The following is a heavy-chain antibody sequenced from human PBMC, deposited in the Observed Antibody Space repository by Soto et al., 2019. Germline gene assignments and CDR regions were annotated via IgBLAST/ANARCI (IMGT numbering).Heavy chain of an antibody. J-gene: IGHJ4*01. Sequence: ASVKVSCKASGYIFTSYGISWVRQAPGQGLEWVGRVSTYNGNTKYAQKLQGRVTMTTDTSASIAYMELRSLRSDDTAVYYCASHLTYDILTGYYNVPFDYWG. V-gene: IGHV1-18*01. D-gene: IGHD3-9*01. CDR1: GYIFTSYG. CDR3: ASHLTYDILTGYYNVPFDY. CDR2: VSTYNGNT.